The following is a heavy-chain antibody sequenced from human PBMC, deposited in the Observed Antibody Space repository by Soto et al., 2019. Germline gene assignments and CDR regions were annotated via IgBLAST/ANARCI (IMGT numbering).Heavy chain of an antibody. CDR2: IYSDGRT. CDR1: GFIVSSNY. CDR3: ANLPQGMY. V-gene: IGHV3-53*01. J-gene: IGHJ4*02. Sequence: EVQLVESGGGLIQPGGSLRLSCAASGFIVSSNYMTWVRQAPGKGLEWVSVIYSDGRTYYADSVKGRFTISRDKSKNTLYLQMNSLRAEDTAVYYCANLPQGMYWGQGTLVTVSS.